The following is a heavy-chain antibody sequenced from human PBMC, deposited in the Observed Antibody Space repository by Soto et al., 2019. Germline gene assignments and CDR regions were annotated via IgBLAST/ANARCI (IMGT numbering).Heavy chain of an antibody. D-gene: IGHD6-13*01. CDR3: ARHPERIAQIGWFDP. CDR2: ISSSSSTI. J-gene: IGHJ5*02. V-gene: IGHV3-48*01. Sequence: GSLTHYCAAWEYSFTSCTPNQDRQATGKGLEWVSNISSSSSTIYYADSVKGRFTISRDNAKNSLYLQMNSLRAEDTAVYYCARHPERIAQIGWFDPWGQGTLVSVSS. CDR1: EYSFTSCT.